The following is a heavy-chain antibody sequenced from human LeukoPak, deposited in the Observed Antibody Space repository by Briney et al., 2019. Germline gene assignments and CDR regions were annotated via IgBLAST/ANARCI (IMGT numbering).Heavy chain of an antibody. J-gene: IGHJ3*02. D-gene: IGHD3-16*01. CDR1: GFIVSNNY. CDR3: ARDFTAAFDI. CDR2: IYSGGST. Sequence: GGSLRLSCAASGFIVSNNYINWVRQAPGKGLEWVSVIYSGGSTYYADSVKGRFTISRDSSKNTLYLQMNSLRAEDAAVYYCARDFTAAFDIWGQGTMVTVSS. V-gene: IGHV3-66*01.